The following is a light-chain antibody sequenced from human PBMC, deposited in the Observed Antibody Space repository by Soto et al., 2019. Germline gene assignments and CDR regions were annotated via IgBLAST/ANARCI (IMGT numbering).Light chain of an antibody. CDR1: RSNIGSNL. CDR2: NNN. Sequence: QSVLTHPPSASGTPGQRVTISCSGSRSNIGSNLVNWYQQLPGTAPKLLMYNNNQRPSGVPDRFSGSKSGTSASLAISGLQSEDEADYHCAAWDDSLNGLVFGGGTKLTVL. V-gene: IGLV1-44*01. J-gene: IGLJ3*02. CDR3: AAWDDSLNGLV.